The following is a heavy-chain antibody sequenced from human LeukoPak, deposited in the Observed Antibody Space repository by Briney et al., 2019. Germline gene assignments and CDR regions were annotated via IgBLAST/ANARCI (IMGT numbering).Heavy chain of an antibody. CDR2: INAGNGNT. V-gene: IGHV1-3*01. D-gene: IGHD3-10*01. CDR3: ARDEITMVRGVTNGMDV. CDR1: GYTFTSYA. J-gene: IGHJ6*04. Sequence: RWASVKVSCKASGYTFTSYAMHWVRQAPGQRLEGMGWINAGNGNTKYSQKFQGRVTITRDTSASTAYMELSSLRSEDTAVYYCARDEITMVRGVTNGMDVWGKGTTVTVSS.